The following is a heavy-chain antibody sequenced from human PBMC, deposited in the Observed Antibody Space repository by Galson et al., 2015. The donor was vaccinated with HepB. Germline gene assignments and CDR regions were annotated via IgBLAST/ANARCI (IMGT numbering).Heavy chain of an antibody. V-gene: IGHV3-33*06. CDR3: AKASYYEGFRV. CDR1: GFTFSSYG. D-gene: IGHD3-3*01. J-gene: IGHJ3*01. Sequence: SLRLSCAASGFTFSSYGMHWVRQAPGKGLEWVAVIWYDGSNKYYADSVKGRFTTSRDNSKNTLYLQMNSLRAEDTALYYCAKASYYEGFRVWGQGTMVTVSS. CDR2: IWYDGSNK.